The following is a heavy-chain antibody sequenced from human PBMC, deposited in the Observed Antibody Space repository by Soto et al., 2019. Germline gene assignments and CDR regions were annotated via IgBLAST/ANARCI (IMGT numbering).Heavy chain of an antibody. CDR2: IWYDGSNM. Sequence: GGSLRLSCAASGFNFINTGMHWVRQAPGKGLEWVAVIWYDGSNMFYADSVKGRFTISRDNAENSLYLQMNSLRPEDTAVYYCAKGGSAALIAPSGRDNWFDPWGQGTQVTVSS. J-gene: IGHJ5*02. D-gene: IGHD6-13*01. CDR3: AKGGSAALIAPSGRDNWFDP. V-gene: IGHV3-33*03. CDR1: GFNFINTG.